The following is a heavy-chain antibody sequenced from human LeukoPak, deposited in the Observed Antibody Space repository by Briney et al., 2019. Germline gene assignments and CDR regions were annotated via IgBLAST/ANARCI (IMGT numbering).Heavy chain of an antibody. CDR3: ATNSYYDSSGYF. V-gene: IGHV1-2*06. CDR2: INPNSGDT. CDR1: GYTFTGYH. D-gene: IGHD3-22*01. J-gene: IGHJ4*02. Sequence: ASVKVSCKASGYTFTGYHMHWVRQAPGQGLEWMGRINPNSGDTNSAQNFQGRVTMTRDTSISTAYMELSRLRSDDTAVYYCATNSYYDSSGYFWGQGTLVTVSS.